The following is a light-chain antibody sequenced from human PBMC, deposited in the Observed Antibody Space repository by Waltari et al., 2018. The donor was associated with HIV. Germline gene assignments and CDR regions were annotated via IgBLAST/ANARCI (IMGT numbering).Light chain of an antibody. J-gene: IGLJ2*01. CDR1: SSNTGAGYD. CDR2: GNS. Sequence: QSVLTQPPSVSGAPGQRVTIPCTGSSSNTGAGYDVPWYQQLPGTAPKLLIYGNSNRPSGVPDRFSGSKSGTSASLAITGLQAEDEADYYCQSYDSSLSGVVFGGGTKLTVL. CDR3: QSYDSSLSGVV. V-gene: IGLV1-40*01.